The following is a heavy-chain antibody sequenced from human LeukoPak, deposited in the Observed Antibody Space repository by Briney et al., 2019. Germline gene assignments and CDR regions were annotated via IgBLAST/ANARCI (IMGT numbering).Heavy chain of an antibody. CDR2: IKSKRDGGTT. CDR3: TTEALRGYSGYDP. V-gene: IGHV3-15*01. J-gene: IGHJ5*02. CDR1: GFSFTYAW. Sequence: GGSLRLSCAASGFSFTYAWMSWVRQAPGKGLEWVGRIKSKRDGGTTEYAAPVKNRFTISRDDSSNTLFLQMNSLKVDDTALYYCTTEALRGYSGYDPWGQGTLVTVSS. D-gene: IGHD5-12*01.